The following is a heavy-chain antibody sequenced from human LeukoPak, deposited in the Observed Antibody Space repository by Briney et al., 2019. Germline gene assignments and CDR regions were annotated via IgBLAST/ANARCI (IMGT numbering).Heavy chain of an antibody. D-gene: IGHD2-2*01. CDR2: SSAYNGNT. Sequence: ASVKLSCTASGYTFTSYGISWVRHAPGQGLEWRGLSSAYNGNTNSAQKLQGGVTLTPDTSTSTAYMELRSLRSDDTAVYFCAREMVGPAGGWFDPWGEGTLVTVSS. J-gene: IGHJ5*02. V-gene: IGHV1-18*01. CDR1: GYTFTSYG. CDR3: AREMVGPAGGWFDP.